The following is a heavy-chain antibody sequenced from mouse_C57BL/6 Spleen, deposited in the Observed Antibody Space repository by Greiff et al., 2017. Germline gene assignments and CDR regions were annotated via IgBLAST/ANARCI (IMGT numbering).Heavy chain of an antibody. V-gene: IGHV1-7*01. CDR3: APSFITTVVAGDYFDY. D-gene: IGHD1-1*01. Sequence: QVQLQQSGAELAKPGASVKLSCKASGYTFTSYWLPWVKQRPGQGLEWIGYINPSSGYTKYNQKFKDKATLTADKSYSTAYMQLSSLTYEDSAVYYCAPSFITTVVAGDYFDYWGQGTTLTVSS. CDR2: INPSSGYT. J-gene: IGHJ2*01. CDR1: GYTFTSYW.